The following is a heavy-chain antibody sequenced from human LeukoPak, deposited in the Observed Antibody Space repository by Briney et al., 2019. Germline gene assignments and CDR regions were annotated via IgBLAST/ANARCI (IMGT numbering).Heavy chain of an antibody. V-gene: IGHV3-33*01. CDR3: ARDWVAAAGTLDY. Sequence: PGGSLRLSCAASGFTFSSYGMHWVRQAPGKGLEWVAFIWYDGSNKYYADSVKGRFTISRDNSKNTLYLQMNSLRAEDTAVYYCARDWVAAAGTLDYWGQGTLVTVSS. CDR2: IWYDGSNK. D-gene: IGHD6-13*01. CDR1: GFTFSSYG. J-gene: IGHJ4*02.